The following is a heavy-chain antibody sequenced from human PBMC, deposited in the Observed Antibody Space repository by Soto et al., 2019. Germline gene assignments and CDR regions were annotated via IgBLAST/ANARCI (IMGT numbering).Heavy chain of an antibody. CDR3: ARGHGMDV. J-gene: IGHJ6*02. CDR2: INHSGGT. CDR1: GGSFSGYY. Sequence: PETLSLTCAVYGGSFSGYYWSWIRQPPGKGLEWIGEINHSGGTNYNPSLKSRVTISVDTSKHQFSLKLSSVTAADTDVYYCARGHGMDVWGQGTTVTVSS. V-gene: IGHV4-34*01.